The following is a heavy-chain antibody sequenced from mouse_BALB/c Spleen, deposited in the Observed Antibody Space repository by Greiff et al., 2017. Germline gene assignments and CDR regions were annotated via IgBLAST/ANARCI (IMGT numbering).Heavy chain of an antibody. CDR3: ARWGTTVHWYFDV. V-gene: IGHV3-8*02. D-gene: IGHD1-1*01. CDR2: ISYSGST. CDR1: GDSITSGY. J-gene: IGHJ1*01. Sequence: DVQLVESGPSLVKPSQTLSLTCSVTGDSITSGYWNWIRKFPGNKLEYMGYISYSGSTYYNPSLKSRISITRDTSKNQYYLQLNSVTTEDTATYYCARWGTTVHWYFDVWGAGTTVTVSS.